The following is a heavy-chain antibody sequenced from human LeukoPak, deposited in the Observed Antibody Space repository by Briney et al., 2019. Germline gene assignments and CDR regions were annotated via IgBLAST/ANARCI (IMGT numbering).Heavy chain of an antibody. V-gene: IGHV3-7*01. CDR2: IKEDGGTK. J-gene: IGHJ4*02. D-gene: IGHD6-19*01. Sequence: GGSLRLSCAASGFTFSNSLMTWVRQAPGKGLEWVADIKEDGGTKLYVDSVKGRFTISRDNAKNSLYLQMNSLRAEDTAVYYCARATKIAVAGTFYFDYWGQGTLVTVSS. CDR3: ARATKIAVAGTFYFDY. CDR1: GFTFSNSL.